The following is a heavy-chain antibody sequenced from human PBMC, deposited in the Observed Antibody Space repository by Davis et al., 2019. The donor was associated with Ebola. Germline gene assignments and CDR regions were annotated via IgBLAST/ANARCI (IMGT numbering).Heavy chain of an antibody. J-gene: IGHJ6*02. Sequence: PGGSLRLSCAASGFAFASHGMHWVRQPPGKGLEWVAVISPDGSNENYADSVKGRFTISRDNIKYTLHLEVNSLGPEDTGVYYCAKGWMGFESYYYYGMDVWGQGTTVTVTS. CDR1: GFAFASHG. CDR3: AKGWMGFESYYYYGMDV. V-gene: IGHV3-30*18. CDR2: ISPDGSNE. D-gene: IGHD6-19*01.